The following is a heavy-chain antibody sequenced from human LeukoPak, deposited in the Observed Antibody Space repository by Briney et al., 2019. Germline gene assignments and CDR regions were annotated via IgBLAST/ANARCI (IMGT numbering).Heavy chain of an antibody. CDR2: IKQDGSEE. V-gene: IGHV3-7*01. CDR1: GFTFSSYW. D-gene: IGHD3-10*01. Sequence: GGSLRLSCSASGFTFSSYWMSWVRQAPGKGLEWVGNIKQDGSEEYYADSVKGRLTISRDNAKNTLYLQMNSLRAEDTAVYYCARDYNFDYWGQGTLVTVSS. J-gene: IGHJ4*02. CDR3: ARDYNFDY.